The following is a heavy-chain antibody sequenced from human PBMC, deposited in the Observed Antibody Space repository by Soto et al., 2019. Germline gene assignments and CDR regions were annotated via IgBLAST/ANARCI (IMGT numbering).Heavy chain of an antibody. CDR2: ISGSGGKT. CDR1: GVSVNIYA. D-gene: IGHD3-22*01. J-gene: IGHJ4*02. V-gene: IGHV3-23*01. CDR3: ASTQFLIIVARGNY. Sequence: PAGCLELSSAACGVSVNIYAMSWVRKKTGKGLEWVSGISGSGGKTYYADSVKGRVTISRDNSKNTLYLQVNRLRAEDTAVYYCASTQFLIIVARGNYWVQGTLVTVSS.